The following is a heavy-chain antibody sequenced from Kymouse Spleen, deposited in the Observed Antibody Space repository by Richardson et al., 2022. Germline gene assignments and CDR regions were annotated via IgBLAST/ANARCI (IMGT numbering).Heavy chain of an antibody. CDR1: GFTFSSYG. Sequence: QVQLVESGGGVVQPGRSLRLSCAASGFTFSSYGMHWVRQAPGKGLEWVAVIWYDGSNKYYADSVKGRFTISRDNSKNTLYLQMNSLRAEDTAVYYCARENYYGSGSLGYWGQGTLVTVSS. D-gene: IGHD3-10*01. V-gene: IGHV3-33*01. J-gene: IGHJ4*02. CDR3: ARENYYGSGSLGY. CDR2: IWYDGSNK.